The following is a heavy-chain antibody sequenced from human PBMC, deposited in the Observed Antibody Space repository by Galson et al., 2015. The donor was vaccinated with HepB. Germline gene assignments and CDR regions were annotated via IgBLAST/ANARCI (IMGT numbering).Heavy chain of an antibody. CDR3: AHSAYCGGDCYPLAFDY. CDR2: IYWDDDK. Sequence: PALVKPTQTLTLTCTFSGFSLSTSGVGVGWIRQPPGKALEWLALIYWDDDKRYSPSLKSRLTITKDTSKNQVVLTMTNMDPVDTATYYCAHSAYCGGDCYPLAFDYWGQGTLVTVSS. V-gene: IGHV2-5*02. D-gene: IGHD2-21*02. J-gene: IGHJ4*02. CDR1: GFSLSTSGVG.